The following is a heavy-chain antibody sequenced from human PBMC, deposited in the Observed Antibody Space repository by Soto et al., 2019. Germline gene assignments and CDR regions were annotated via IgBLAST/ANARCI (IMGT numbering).Heavy chain of an antibody. CDR3: AGGGSIVVATRRLMDV. V-gene: IGHV4-59*08. J-gene: IGHJ6*03. D-gene: IGHD3-22*01. CDR1: GASISSHY. Sequence: QVQLQESGPGLVKPSETLSLTCTVSGASISSHYWSWIRQAPWKGLEWIANINYNGNTNYNPSLKRRVNISVDPPKNQFALTVISGTAADTAVYYCAGGGSIVVATRRLMDVWCRGTTVTVSS. CDR2: INYNGNT.